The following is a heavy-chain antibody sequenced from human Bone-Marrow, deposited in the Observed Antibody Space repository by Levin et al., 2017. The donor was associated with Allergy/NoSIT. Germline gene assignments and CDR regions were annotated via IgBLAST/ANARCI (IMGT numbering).Heavy chain of an antibody. D-gene: IGHD3-9*01. V-gene: IGHV3-73*01. CDR3: TRVRERGELRYFDWLPGAFDS. CDR2: IRSKANSYAT. Sequence: GGSLRLSCAASGFTFSGSAMHWVRQASGKGLEWVGRIRSKANSYATAYAASVKGRFTISRDDSKNTAYLQMNSLKTEDTAVYYCTRVRERGELRYFDWLPGAFDSWGQGTMVTVSS. CDR1: GFTFSGSA. J-gene: IGHJ3*02.